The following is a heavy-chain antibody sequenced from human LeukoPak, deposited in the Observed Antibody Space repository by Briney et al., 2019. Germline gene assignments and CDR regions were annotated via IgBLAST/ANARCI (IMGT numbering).Heavy chain of an antibody. V-gene: IGHV4-59*01. D-gene: IGHD2-21*02. J-gene: IGHJ4*02. CDR1: GGSFSSYY. Sequence: SETLSLTCAVYGGSFSSYYWSWIRQPPGKGLEWIGYIYYSGSTNYNPSLKSRVTISVDTSKNQFSLKLSSVTAADTAVYYCASLVVTARHFDYWGQGTLVTVSS. CDR3: ASLVVTARHFDY. CDR2: IYYSGST.